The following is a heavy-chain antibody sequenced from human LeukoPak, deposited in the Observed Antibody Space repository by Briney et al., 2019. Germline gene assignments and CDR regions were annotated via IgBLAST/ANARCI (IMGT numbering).Heavy chain of an antibody. CDR1: GYTFTGYY. V-gene: IGHV1-2*06. D-gene: IGHD3-22*01. CDR3: ARDLYYDSSGYYSDAFDI. J-gene: IGHJ3*02. CDR2: INPNSGGT. Sequence: ASVKVSCKASGYTFTGYYMHWVRQAPGQGLEWMGRINPNSGGTNYAQKFQGRVTMTRDTSISTAYMELSRLRSADTAVYYCARDLYYDSSGYYSDAFDIWGQGTMVTVPS.